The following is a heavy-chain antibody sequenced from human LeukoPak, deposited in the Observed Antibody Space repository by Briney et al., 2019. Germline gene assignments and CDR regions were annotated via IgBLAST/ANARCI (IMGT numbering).Heavy chain of an antibody. CDR2: IKQDGSEK. CDR3: AREGVGYYDSSVYAFDT. Sequence: GGSLRLSCAASGFILSSHWMSWVRQAPGKGLEWVANIKQDGSEKYYVDSVKGRFTISRDNAKNSLYLQMNSLRAEDTAVYYCAREGVGYYDSSVYAFDTWGQGTMVTVSS. CDR1: GFILSSHW. V-gene: IGHV3-7*01. D-gene: IGHD3-22*01. J-gene: IGHJ3*02.